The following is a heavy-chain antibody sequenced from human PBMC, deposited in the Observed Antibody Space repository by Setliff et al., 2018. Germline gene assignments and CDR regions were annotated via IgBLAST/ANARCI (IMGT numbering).Heavy chain of an antibody. D-gene: IGHD1-20*01. CDR3: AKDGGMGMDF. CDR1: GLTFNSYA. V-gene: IGHV3-7*01. J-gene: IGHJ6*02. Sequence: GGSLRLSCAASGLTFNSYAMSWVRQAPGKGLEWVANINPGGSEEYYLDSVKGRFTISRDNAKNSLYLQMNSLRAENSAVYYCAKDGGMGMDFWGQGTTVTVSS. CDR2: INPGGSEE.